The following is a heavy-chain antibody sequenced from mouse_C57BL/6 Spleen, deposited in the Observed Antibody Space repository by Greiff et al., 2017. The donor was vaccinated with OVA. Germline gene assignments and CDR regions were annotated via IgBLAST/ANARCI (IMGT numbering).Heavy chain of an antibody. CDR1: GYSFTDYN. Sequence: VQLKESGPELVKPGASVKISCKASGYSFTDYNMNWVKQSNGKSLEWIGVINPNYGTTSYNQKFKGKATLTVDQSSSTAYMQLNSLTSEDSAVYYCARDYGSSYKDYFDYWGQGTTLTVSS. J-gene: IGHJ2*01. D-gene: IGHD1-1*01. CDR3: ARDYGSSYKDYFDY. CDR2: INPNYGTT. V-gene: IGHV1-39*01.